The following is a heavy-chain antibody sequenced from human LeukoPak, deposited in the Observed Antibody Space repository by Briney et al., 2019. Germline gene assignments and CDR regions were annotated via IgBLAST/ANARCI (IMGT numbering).Heavy chain of an antibody. CDR2: INTNTGNP. D-gene: IGHD5-18*01. CDR3: ARELRGYSYGYRMRRIYLSY. Sequence: GASVKVSCKASGYTFTTYYVHWVRQAPGQGLEWMGWINTNTGNPTYAQGFTGRFVFSLDTSVSTAYLQISSLKAEDTAVYHCARELRGYSYGYRMRRIYLSYWGQGTLVTVSS. CDR1: GYTFTTYY. J-gene: IGHJ4*02. V-gene: IGHV7-4-1*02.